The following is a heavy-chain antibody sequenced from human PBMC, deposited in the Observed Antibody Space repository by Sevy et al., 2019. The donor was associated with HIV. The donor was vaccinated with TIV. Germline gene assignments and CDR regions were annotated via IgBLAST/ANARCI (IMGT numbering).Heavy chain of an antibody. V-gene: IGHV3-7*01. CDR3: ARRYFDL. CDR2: IRPDGNEI. J-gene: IGHJ4*02. Sequence: GGCLRLYCAASGFTFDAFWMQWVRQAPGKGLECVANIRPDGNEIYYAESVRGRFTISRDNSKESLHLQMSNLRVEDTATYFCARRYFDLWGQGVLVTVSS. CDR1: GFTFDAFW.